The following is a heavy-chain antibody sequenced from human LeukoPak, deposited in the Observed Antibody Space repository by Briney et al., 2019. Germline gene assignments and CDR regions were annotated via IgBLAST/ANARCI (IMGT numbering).Heavy chain of an antibody. CDR1: GGSISSYY. J-gene: IGHJ4*02. V-gene: IGHV4-59*01. CDR2: IYYSGST. Sequence: SETLSLTCTVSGGSISSYYWSWIRQPPGKGLEWIGYIYYSGSTNYNPSLKSRVTISVDTSKNQFSLKLSSVTAADTAVYYCARETPYYYDSSGYYKGFDYWGQGTLVTVSS. CDR3: ARETPYYYDSSGYYKGFDY. D-gene: IGHD3-22*01.